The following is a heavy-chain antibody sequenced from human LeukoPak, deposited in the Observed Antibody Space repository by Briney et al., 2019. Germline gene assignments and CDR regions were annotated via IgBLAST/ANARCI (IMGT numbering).Heavy chain of an antibody. CDR3: ARDPLAVYYYGSGSYLYGMDV. CDR2: INPNSGGT. D-gene: IGHD3-10*01. V-gene: IGHV1-2*02. Sequence: ASVKVSCKASGYTFTGYYMHWVRRAPGQGLEWMGWINPNSGGTNYAQKFQGRVTMTRDTSISTAYMELSRLRSDDTAVYYCARDPLAVYYYGSGSYLYGMDVWGQGTTVIVSS. CDR1: GYTFTGYY. J-gene: IGHJ6*02.